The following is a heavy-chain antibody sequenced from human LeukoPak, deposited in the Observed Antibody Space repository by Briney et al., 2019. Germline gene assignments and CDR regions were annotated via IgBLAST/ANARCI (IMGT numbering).Heavy chain of an antibody. V-gene: IGHV4-59*01. J-gene: IGHJ5*02. Sequence: PSETLSLTCTVSGGSISSYYWSWIRQPPGKGLEWIGYIYYSGSTSYNPSLKSRVTISVDTSKNQFSLKLSSVTAADTAVYYCARDLDSSGWHNWFDPWGQGTLVTVSS. CDR1: GGSISSYY. CDR3: ARDLDSSGWHNWFDP. D-gene: IGHD6-19*01. CDR2: IYYSGST.